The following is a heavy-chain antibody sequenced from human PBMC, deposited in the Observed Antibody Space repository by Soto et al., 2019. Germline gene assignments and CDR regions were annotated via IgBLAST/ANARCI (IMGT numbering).Heavy chain of an antibody. CDR1: GGSFSGYY. CDR3: ARGLRRITMVRGAAFDI. D-gene: IGHD3-10*01. J-gene: IGHJ3*02. Sequence: QVQLQQWGAGLLKPSETLSLTCAVYGGSFSGYYWSWIRQPPGKGLEWIGEINHSGSTNYNPSLKSPVTVSVDTSKNQFSLKLSSVTAADTAVYYCARGLRRITMVRGAAFDIWGQGTMVTVSS. V-gene: IGHV4-34*01. CDR2: INHSGST.